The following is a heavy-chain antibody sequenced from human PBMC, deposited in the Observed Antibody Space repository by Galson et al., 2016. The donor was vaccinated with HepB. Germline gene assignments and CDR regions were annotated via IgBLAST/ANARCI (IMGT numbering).Heavy chain of an antibody. CDR2: IGSSGSI. Sequence: SLRLSCAASGFTFSDYYMSWIRQAPGKGLELVSHIGSSGSIYYTDSVKGRFTISRDNVKNSLYLQMNSLRAEDTAVYYCVHGDYPYWGQGTLVTVSS. CDR1: GFTFSDYY. D-gene: IGHD4-17*01. V-gene: IGHV3-11*01. CDR3: VHGDYPY. J-gene: IGHJ4*02.